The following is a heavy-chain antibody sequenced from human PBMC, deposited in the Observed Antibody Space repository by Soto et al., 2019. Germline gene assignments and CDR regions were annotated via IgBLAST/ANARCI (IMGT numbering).Heavy chain of an antibody. CDR2: INDRGSI. CDR1: GGSFNGYY. J-gene: IGHJ2*01. V-gene: IGHV4-34*01. Sequence: QVQLQQWGAGPLRPLETLSLTCGVSGGSFNGYYWAWIRQSPGKGLEWIGEINDRGSINYNPSLKSRVSISVDTSKNHYSLNLRSVTAADTAEYYCARESHDILTGPPWVWYFDLWGRGTLVTVSS. CDR3: ARESHDILTGPPWVWYFDL. D-gene: IGHD3-9*01.